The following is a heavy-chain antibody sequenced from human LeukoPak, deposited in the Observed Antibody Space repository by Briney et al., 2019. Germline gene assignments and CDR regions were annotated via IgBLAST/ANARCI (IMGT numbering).Heavy chain of an antibody. CDR3: AREGGLWFGKMRDYYYYGMDV. V-gene: IGHV3-30-3*01. Sequence: GGSLRLSCAASGFTFSSYAMHWVRQAPGKGLEWVAVISYDGSNKYYADSVKGRFTVSRDNSKNTLYLQMNRLRAEDTAVYYCAREGGLWFGKMRDYYYYGMDVWGQGTTVTVSS. D-gene: IGHD3-10*01. J-gene: IGHJ6*02. CDR2: ISYDGSNK. CDR1: GFTFSSYA.